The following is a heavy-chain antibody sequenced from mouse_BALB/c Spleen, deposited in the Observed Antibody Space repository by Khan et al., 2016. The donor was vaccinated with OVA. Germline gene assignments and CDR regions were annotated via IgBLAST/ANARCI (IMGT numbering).Heavy chain of an antibody. CDR1: GFNIRHYY. CDR3: STGWDYAVDY. J-gene: IGHJ4*01. Sequence: VQLQQSGADLVRSGASVKLSCIASGFNIRHYYLHWVKQRPEQGLEWIGCIDPDNGYTDYDPKFKGKATLTADTSSTTAYLQLSSLTSEDTAVYYCSTGWDYAVDYWGQGTSVTVSS. V-gene: IGHV14-4*02. CDR2: IDPDNGYT. D-gene: IGHD4-1*01.